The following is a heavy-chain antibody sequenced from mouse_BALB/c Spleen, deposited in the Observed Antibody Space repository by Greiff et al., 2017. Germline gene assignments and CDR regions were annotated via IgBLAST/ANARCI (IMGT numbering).Heavy chain of an antibody. CDR1: GYAFTNYL. CDR2: INPGSGGT. V-gene: IGHV1-54*01. CDR3: ASYDDEYFEG. D-gene: IGHD2-3*01. Sequence: VQLQQSGAELVRPGTSVKVSCKASGYAFTNYLIEWVKQRPGQGLEWIGVINPGSGGTNYNEKFKGKATLTADKSSSTAYMQLSSLTSDDSAVYFCASYDDEYFEGWGAGTTVNVSS. J-gene: IGHJ1*01.